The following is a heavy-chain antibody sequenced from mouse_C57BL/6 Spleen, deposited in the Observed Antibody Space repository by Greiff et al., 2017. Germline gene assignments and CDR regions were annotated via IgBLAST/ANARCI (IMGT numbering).Heavy chain of an antibody. J-gene: IGHJ4*01. CDR2: INPSNGGT. CDR3: ARVGPIYYDYDGAMDD. D-gene: IGHD2-4*01. CDR1: GYTFTSYW. Sequence: QVQLQQPGTELVKPGASVKLSCKASGYTFTSYWMHWVKQRPGQGLEWIGNINPSNGGTNYNEKFKSKATLTVDKSSSTAYMQLSSLTSEDSAVYYCARVGPIYYDYDGAMDDWGQGTSVTVSS. V-gene: IGHV1-53*01.